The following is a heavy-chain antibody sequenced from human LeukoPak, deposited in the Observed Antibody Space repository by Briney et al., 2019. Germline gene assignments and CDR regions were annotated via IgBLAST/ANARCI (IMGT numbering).Heavy chain of an antibody. CDR2: INSDGSST. CDR3: ARDSSDRCCVGEFDP. CDR1: GFTFSSDW. Sequence: GGSLRLSCEAYGFTFSSDWMHWVRQAPGKGLVWVSRINSDGSSTSYADSVKGRFTISRDNAKNSLYLQMNSLRAEDTAVYYCARDSSDRCCVGEFDPWGQGTLVTVSS. J-gene: IGHJ5*02. D-gene: IGHD4-17*01. V-gene: IGHV3-74*01.